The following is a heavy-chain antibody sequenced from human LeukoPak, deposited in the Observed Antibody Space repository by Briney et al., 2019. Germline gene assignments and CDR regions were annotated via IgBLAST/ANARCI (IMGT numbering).Heavy chain of an antibody. D-gene: IGHD5-18*01. CDR1: GFTFSSHW. J-gene: IGHJ4*02. CDR2: KKKDGSEK. V-gene: IGHV3-7*01. CDR3: ARDLSGIAGYTYGRGIDY. Sequence: GGSLRLSCAASGFTFSSHWMSWVRQAPGKGLEWVANKKKDGSEKYYVDAVKGRFTISRDNAKTSLYLQVNSLRAEDTAVYYCARDLSGIAGYTYGRGIDYWGQGTLVTVTS.